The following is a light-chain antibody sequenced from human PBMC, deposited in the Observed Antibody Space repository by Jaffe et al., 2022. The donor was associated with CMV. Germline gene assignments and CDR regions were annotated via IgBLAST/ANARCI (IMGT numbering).Light chain of an antibody. CDR1: SGRSWDI. Sequence: QPVLTQSSSASASLGSSVKLTCTLSSGRSWDIIAWHQQQPGKAPRFLMKLEPSGSYRKGSGIPDRFSGSSSGADRYLTISNLQSEDEADYYCETWDSKTWVFGGGTKLTVL. J-gene: IGLJ3*02. V-gene: IGLV4-60*03. CDR3: ETWDSKTWV. CDR2: LEPSGSY.